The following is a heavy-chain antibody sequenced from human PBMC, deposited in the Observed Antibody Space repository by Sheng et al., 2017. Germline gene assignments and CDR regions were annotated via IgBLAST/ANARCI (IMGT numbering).Heavy chain of an antibody. J-gene: IGHJ5*02. V-gene: IGHV4-30-4*08. CDR3: AREFTTGDWFDP. D-gene: IGHD1-1*01. Sequence: QVQLQESGPGLVKPSETLSLTCTVSGGSINSGDYYWNWIRQPPGKDLEWIGYISYIGKTYYNPSLQSRIIISLDTSKNQFSLRLSSVTAADTAVYYCAREFTTGDWFDPWGQGTLVTVSS. CDR2: ISYIGKT. CDR1: GGSINSGDYY.